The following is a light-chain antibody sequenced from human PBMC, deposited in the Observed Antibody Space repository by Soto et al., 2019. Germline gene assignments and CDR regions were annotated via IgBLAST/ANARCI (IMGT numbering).Light chain of an antibody. Sequence: DIQMTQSPSSVSASVGDRVTISCRASQNIRFWLAWYQQKPGKAPKPLIYAASSLQPGVPSRFNGSGAGAEFTVHLSRPVPQEFATYLLQQAERFPITFGGGTKVEI. CDR1: QNIRFW. J-gene: IGKJ4*01. CDR3: QQAERFPIT. CDR2: AAS. V-gene: IGKV1D-12*01.